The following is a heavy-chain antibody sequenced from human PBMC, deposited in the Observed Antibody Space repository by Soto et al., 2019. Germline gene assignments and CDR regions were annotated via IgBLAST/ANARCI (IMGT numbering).Heavy chain of an antibody. V-gene: IGHV4-30-2*01. Sequence: LSLTCAVSGGSISSGGYSWSWIRQPPGKGLEWIGYIYHSGSTYYNPSLKSRVTISVDRSKNQFSLKLSSVTAADTAVYYCARGPIAARRNWFDPWGQGTLVTVSS. CDR1: GGSISSGGYS. J-gene: IGHJ5*02. CDR3: ARGPIAARRNWFDP. D-gene: IGHD6-6*01. CDR2: IYHSGST.